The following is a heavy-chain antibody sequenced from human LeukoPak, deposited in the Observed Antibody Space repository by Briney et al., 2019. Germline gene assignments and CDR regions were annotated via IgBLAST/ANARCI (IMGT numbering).Heavy chain of an antibody. Sequence: GGSLRLSCAASGFTFSSYSMNWVRQAPGKGLEWVSSISSSSSYIYYADSVKGRFTISRDNAKNSLYLQMNSLRAEDTAVYYCARDGGSSVGYTRGDDYWGQGTLVTVSS. CDR2: ISSSSSYI. CDR3: ARDGGSSVGYTRGDDY. V-gene: IGHV3-21*01. CDR1: GFTFSSYS. D-gene: IGHD5-18*01. J-gene: IGHJ4*02.